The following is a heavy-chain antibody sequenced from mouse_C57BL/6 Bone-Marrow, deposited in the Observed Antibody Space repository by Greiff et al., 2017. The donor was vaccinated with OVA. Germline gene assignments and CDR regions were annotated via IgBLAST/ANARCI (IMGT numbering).Heavy chain of an antibody. CDR3: ARDLLGWYFDV. CDR1: GFSLTSYG. J-gene: IGHJ1*03. Sequence: QVQLQESGPGLVQPSQSLSITCTVSGFSLTSYGVHWVRQSPGKGLEWLGVIWSGGSTDYNAAVISRLSISKDNSKSQVFFKMNRLQADDTAIYYCARDLLGWYFDVWGTGTTVTVSA. CDR2: IWSGGST. V-gene: IGHV2-2*01.